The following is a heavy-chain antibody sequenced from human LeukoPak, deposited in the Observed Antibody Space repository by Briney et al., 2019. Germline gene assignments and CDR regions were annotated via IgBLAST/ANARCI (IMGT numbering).Heavy chain of an antibody. CDR3: ARDGETGELLWFGELLFP. J-gene: IGHJ5*02. CDR2: ISSSGSTI. CDR1: GFTFSDYY. V-gene: IGHV3-11*01. Sequence: GGSLRLSCAASGFTFSDYYMSWIRQAPGKGLEWVSYISSSGSTIYYADSVKGRFTISRDNAKNSLYLQMNSLRAEDTAVYYCARDGETGELLWFGELLFPWGQGTLVTVSS. D-gene: IGHD3-10*01.